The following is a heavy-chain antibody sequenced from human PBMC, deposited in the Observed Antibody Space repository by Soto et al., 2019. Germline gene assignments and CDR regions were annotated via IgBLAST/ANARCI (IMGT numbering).Heavy chain of an antibody. CDR2: ISAYNGNT. CDR3: ARFGSYQHGSGSHKEFDY. Sequence: QVQLVQSGAEVKKPGASVRVSCKASGYSFSTYGFIWVRQAPGQGLEWMGWISAYNGNTKYSQKFQVRGTMTIDTSTSTAYMELRSLRSDDTAVYYCARFGSYQHGSGSHKEFDYWGQGTLVTVSS. CDR1: GYSFSTYG. J-gene: IGHJ4*02. D-gene: IGHD3-10*01. V-gene: IGHV1-18*01.